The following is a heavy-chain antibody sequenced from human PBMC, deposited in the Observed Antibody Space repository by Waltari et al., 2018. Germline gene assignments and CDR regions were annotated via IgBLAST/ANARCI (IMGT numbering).Heavy chain of an antibody. CDR3: ARLYYDFWSGFDY. CDR2: NYPGETDT. D-gene: IGHD3-3*01. CDR1: GYSFTSYW. J-gene: IGHJ4*02. V-gene: IGHV5-51*01. Sequence: EVQLVQSGAEVKKPGESLKISCKGSGYSFTSYWIGWVRQMSGKGLEWMGINYPGETDTRYSPSFQGQVTISAEKSISTAYLQWSSLKASDTAMYYCARLYYDFWSGFDYWGQGTLVTVSS.